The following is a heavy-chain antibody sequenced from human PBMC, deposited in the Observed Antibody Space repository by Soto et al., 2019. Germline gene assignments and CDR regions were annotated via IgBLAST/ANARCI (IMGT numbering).Heavy chain of an antibody. D-gene: IGHD2-2*01. J-gene: IGHJ5*02. CDR1: GGSVSSYY. CDR3: ARVPDR. Sequence: SETLSLTCAVSGGSVSSYYWSWIRQPPGKGLEWIGYIYYSGSTYYNPSHKSRDTISVDRSKNQFSLKLSSVTAADTAVYYCARVPDRWGQGTLVTVSS. V-gene: IGHV4-59*02. CDR2: IYYSGST.